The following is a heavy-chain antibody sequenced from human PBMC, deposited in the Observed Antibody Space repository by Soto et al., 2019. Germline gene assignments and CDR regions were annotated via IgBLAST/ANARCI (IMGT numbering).Heavy chain of an antibody. CDR1: GFTFSSYA. V-gene: IGHV3-30-3*01. Sequence: QVQLVESGGGVVQPGRSLGLSCAASGFTFSSYAMHWVRQAPGKGLEWVAVISYDGSNKYYADSVKGRFTISRDNSKNTLYLQMNSLRAEDTAVYYCARDLDYYDSSGYYWQNWFDPWGQGTLVTVSS. D-gene: IGHD3-22*01. J-gene: IGHJ5*02. CDR2: ISYDGSNK. CDR3: ARDLDYYDSSGYYWQNWFDP.